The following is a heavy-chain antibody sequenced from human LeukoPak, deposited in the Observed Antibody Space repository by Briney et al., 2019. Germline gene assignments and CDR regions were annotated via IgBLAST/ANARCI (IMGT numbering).Heavy chain of an antibody. CDR2: IRYDGSNK. CDR1: GFTFSSYG. V-gene: IGHV3-30*02. D-gene: IGHD6-6*01. J-gene: IGHJ4*02. CDR3: AKDLRYGSPYYFDY. Sequence: TGGSLRLSCAASGFTFSSYGMHWVRQAAGKGLEWVAFIRYDGSNKYYADSVKGRFTISRDNSKNTLYLQMNSLRAEDTAVYYCAKDLRYGSPYYFDYWGQGTLVTVSS.